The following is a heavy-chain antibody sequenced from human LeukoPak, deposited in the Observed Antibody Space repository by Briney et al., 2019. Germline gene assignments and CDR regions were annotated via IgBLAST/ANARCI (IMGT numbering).Heavy chain of an antibody. J-gene: IGHJ6*02. Sequence: SGGSLRLSCAASGFTFSSYAMGWVRQAPGKGLEWVSAIIGSGDSTYYADSVKGRFTISRDNSKNTLYPQMNSLRAEDTAVYYCAKRYCSSTSCSYYYYFGLDVWGQGTTVTVSS. D-gene: IGHD2-2*01. CDR1: GFTFSSYA. CDR2: IIGSGDST. CDR3: AKRYCSSTSCSYYYYFGLDV. V-gene: IGHV3-23*01.